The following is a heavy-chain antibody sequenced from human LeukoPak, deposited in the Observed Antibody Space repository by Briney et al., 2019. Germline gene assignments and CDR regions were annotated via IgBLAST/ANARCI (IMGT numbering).Heavy chain of an antibody. Sequence: PGRSLRLSCAASGFTFSSYGMHWLRQAPGKGLEGVALISHDGSDKYYADSVKGRFTISRDNSKNTLYLQMNSLRAEDTAMYSCATLLLGVGGDYWGQGTLVTVSS. CDR3: ATLLLGVGGDY. V-gene: IGHV3-30*03. J-gene: IGHJ4*02. CDR2: ISHDGSDK. D-gene: IGHD3-16*01. CDR1: GFTFSSYG.